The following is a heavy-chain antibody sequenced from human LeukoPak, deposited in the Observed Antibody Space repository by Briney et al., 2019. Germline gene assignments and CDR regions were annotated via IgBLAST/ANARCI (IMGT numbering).Heavy chain of an antibody. Sequence: SETLSLTCTVSGYSISNGYYWGWIRQPPGKGLEWIGNIYHSGSTYYNPSLKSRVTISVDTSKNQFSLKLSSVTAADTAVYYCARAVVGARGAFDIWGQGTMVTVSS. D-gene: IGHD1-26*01. CDR2: IYHSGST. J-gene: IGHJ3*02. CDR3: ARAVVGARGAFDI. CDR1: GYSISNGYY. V-gene: IGHV4-38-2*02.